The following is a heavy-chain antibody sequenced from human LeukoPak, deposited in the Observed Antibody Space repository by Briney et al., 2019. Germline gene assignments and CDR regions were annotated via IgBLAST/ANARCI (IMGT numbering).Heavy chain of an antibody. CDR2: MNPNSGNT. J-gene: IGHJ4*02. D-gene: IGHD3-10*01. Sequence: ASVKVSCKASGYTFTSYDINWVRQATGQGLEWMGWMNPNSGNTGYAQKFQGRVTMTRNTSLSTAYMELSSLRSEDTAVYYCARAGSGSYRWVNFDYWGQGTLVTVSS. CDR3: ARAGSGSYRWVNFDY. V-gene: IGHV1-8*01. CDR1: GYTFTSYD.